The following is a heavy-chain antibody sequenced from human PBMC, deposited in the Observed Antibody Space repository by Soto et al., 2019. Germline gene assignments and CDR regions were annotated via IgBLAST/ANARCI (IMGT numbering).Heavy chain of an antibody. D-gene: IGHD4-17*01. CDR3: ARSSGDDFFYYGMDV. CDR1: GASITSYY. CDR2: VYARGAT. Sequence: SETLSLTCSVSGASITSYYWSWIRQSAGEGLQWIGRVYARGATNYNPSLKSRVTISGDTSKNQFSLKLTSVTAADTAVYYCARSSGDDFFYYGMDVWGHGTTVTVSS. J-gene: IGHJ6*02. V-gene: IGHV4-59*10.